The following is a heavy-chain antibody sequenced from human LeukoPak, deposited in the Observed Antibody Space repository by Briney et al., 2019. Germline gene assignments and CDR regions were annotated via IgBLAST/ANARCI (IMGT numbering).Heavy chain of an antibody. CDR3: AREESAYDILTGNSDY. D-gene: IGHD3-9*01. CDR2: LSVSVVNT. J-gene: IGHJ4*01. CDR1: GFSFTISS. Sequence: PGRSLRPFRAASGFSFTISSMSSASQAPRKWLEWLSDLSVSVVNTYYADSVEGRLTISRDNSKNTLYLQMNSLRAEDAAVYYCAREESAYDILTGNSDYWGQGTLGTVS. V-gene: IGHV3-23*01.